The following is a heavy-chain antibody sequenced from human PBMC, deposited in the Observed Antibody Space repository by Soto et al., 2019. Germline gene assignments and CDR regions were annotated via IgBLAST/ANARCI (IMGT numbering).Heavy chain of an antibody. V-gene: IGHV1-24*01. J-gene: IGHJ4*02. CDR2: FDPEDGET. CDR1: GYTLTELS. D-gene: IGHD3-3*01. Sequence: ASVKVSCKVSGYTLTELSMHWVRQAPGKGLEWMGGFDPEDGETIYAQKFQGRVTMTEDKSTDTAYMELSSLRSEDTAVYYCATYDFWSGYTVYWGQGTLVTVSS. CDR3: ATYDFWSGYTVY.